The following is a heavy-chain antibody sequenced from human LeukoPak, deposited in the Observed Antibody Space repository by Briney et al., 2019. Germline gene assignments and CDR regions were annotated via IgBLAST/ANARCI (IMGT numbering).Heavy chain of an antibody. CDR2: IYTSGST. V-gene: IGHV4-4*07. Sequence: SETLSLTCTVSGGSISSYYWSWIRQPAGKGLEWIGRIYTSGSTNYTPSLKSRVTMSVDTSKNQFSLKLSSVTAADTAVYYCASGCSSTSCSKDYYYYMDVWGKGTTVTVSS. CDR1: GGSISSYY. D-gene: IGHD2-2*01. CDR3: ASGCSSTSCSKDYYYYMDV. J-gene: IGHJ6*03.